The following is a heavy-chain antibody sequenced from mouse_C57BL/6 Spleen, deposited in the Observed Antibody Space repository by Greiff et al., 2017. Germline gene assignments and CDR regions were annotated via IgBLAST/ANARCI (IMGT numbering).Heavy chain of an antibody. V-gene: IGHV3-6*01. D-gene: IGHD2-3*01. CDR3: AKDGLLEAMDY. CDR1: GYSITSGYY. Sequence: EVQLQESGPGLVKPSQSLSLTCSVTGYSITSGYYWNWIRQFPGNKLEWMGYISYDGSNNYNPSLKNRISITRDTSKNQFFLKLNSVTTEDTATYYCAKDGLLEAMDYWGQGTSVTVSS. J-gene: IGHJ4*01. CDR2: ISYDGSN.